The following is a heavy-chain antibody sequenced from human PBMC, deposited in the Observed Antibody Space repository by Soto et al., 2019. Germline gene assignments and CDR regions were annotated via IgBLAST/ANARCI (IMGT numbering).Heavy chain of an antibody. D-gene: IGHD1-26*01. V-gene: IGHV4-59*01. J-gene: IGHJ6*02. Sequence: SETLSLTCTVSGGSIGGDYWSWIRQPPGKALEWIGYIYNSGITNYNPSLKSRVTISVDTSKNQFSLKLSSVTAADTAVYYCARVFRHGTYDMDVWGQGTTVTVSS. CDR1: GGSIGGDY. CDR3: ARVFRHGTYDMDV. CDR2: IYNSGIT.